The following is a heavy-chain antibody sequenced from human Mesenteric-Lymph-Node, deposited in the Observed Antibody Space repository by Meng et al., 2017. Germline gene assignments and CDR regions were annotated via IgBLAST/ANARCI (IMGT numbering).Heavy chain of an antibody. Sequence: QVKCPAPGPDLVNPPRTLSLTCTVSGDSISSGEYFWSWIRQPPGKGLEWIGYMDYRGSTFYNPSLKSRVTISVDTSKNQFSLKLSSVTAADTAVYFCARGELLWDYWGQGTLVTVSS. D-gene: IGHD2-2*01. J-gene: IGHJ4*02. CDR3: ARGELLWDY. CDR1: GDSISSGEYF. V-gene: IGHV4-30-4*01. CDR2: MDYRGST.